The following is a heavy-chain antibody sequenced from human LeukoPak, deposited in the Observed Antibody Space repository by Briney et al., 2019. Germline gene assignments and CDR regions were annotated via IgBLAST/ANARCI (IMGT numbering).Heavy chain of an antibody. D-gene: IGHD2-15*01. J-gene: IGHJ3*02. CDR1: GFTFSTYE. CDR2: IIGDGTTT. V-gene: IGHV3-48*03. CDR3: AREGEYCSGGSCYYAFDI. Sequence: PGGSLRLSCAASGFTFSTYEMNWVHQAPGKGLEWLSYIIGDGTTTQYAESVRDRFTISRDNDKNSLYLQMNSLRAEDTAVYYCAREGEYCSGGSCYYAFDIWGQGTMVTVSS.